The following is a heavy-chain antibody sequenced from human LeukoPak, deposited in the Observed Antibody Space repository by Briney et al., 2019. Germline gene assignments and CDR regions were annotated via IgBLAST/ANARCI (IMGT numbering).Heavy chain of an antibody. D-gene: IGHD2-2*01. V-gene: IGHV4-61*02. CDR3: ARGVVPAARFDP. CDR1: GGSISSGSYY. CDR2: IYTSGST. Sequence: SETLSLTRTVSGGSISSGSYYWSWIRQPAGKGLEWIGRIYTSGSTNYNPSLKSRVTISVDTSKNQFSLKLSSVTAADTAVYYCARGVVPAARFDPWGQGTLVTVSS. J-gene: IGHJ5*02.